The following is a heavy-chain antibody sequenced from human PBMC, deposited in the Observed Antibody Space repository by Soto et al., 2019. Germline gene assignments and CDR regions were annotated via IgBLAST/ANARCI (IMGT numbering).Heavy chain of an antibody. V-gene: IGHV4-30-4*01. Sequence: QVQLQESGPGLVKPSQTLSLTCTVSGGSISSGDYYWSWIRQPPGKGLEWIGYIYYSGSTYYNPSLKSRVIISVDTSKNQFFLKLSSVTAADTAVYYCASQHDYGDYAAGIWGQGTLVTVSS. D-gene: IGHD4-17*01. J-gene: IGHJ4*02. CDR3: ASQHDYGDYAAGI. CDR1: GGSISSGDYY. CDR2: IYYSGST.